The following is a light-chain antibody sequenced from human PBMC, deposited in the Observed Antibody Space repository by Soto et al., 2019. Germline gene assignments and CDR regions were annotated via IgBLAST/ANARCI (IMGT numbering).Light chain of an antibody. Sequence: EIVMTQSPATLSLSPGERATLSCRASQSVSSNLAWYQQKPGQAHRLLIYGASTTATGIPARFSGSGSGTEFPLTISSLQSEDFAVYYCQPYNNWPQTFGQGTKVEIK. CDR3: QPYNNWPQT. CDR2: GAS. J-gene: IGKJ1*01. CDR1: QSVSSN. V-gene: IGKV3-15*01.